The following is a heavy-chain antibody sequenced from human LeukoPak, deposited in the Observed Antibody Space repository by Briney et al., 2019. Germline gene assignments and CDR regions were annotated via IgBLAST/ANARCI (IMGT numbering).Heavy chain of an antibody. D-gene: IGHD3-3*01. CDR1: GFTFSSYG. J-gene: IGHJ4*02. V-gene: IGHV3-30*18. CDR2: ISCDGSNK. Sequence: GRSLRLSCAASGFTFSSYGMRWVRQAPGKGLEWVAVISCDGSNKYYADSVKGRFTISRDNSKNTLDLQMNSLRAEDTAVYYCAKEDFRSGYSDYWGQGTLVTVSS. CDR3: AKEDFRSGYSDY.